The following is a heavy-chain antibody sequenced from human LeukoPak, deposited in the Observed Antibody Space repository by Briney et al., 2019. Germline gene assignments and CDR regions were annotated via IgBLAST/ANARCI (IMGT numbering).Heavy chain of an antibody. CDR1: GGSISSGDYY. CDR2: IYYSGST. CDR3: ARLPYSSSWYLDY. J-gene: IGHJ4*02. V-gene: IGHV4-30-4*08. Sequence: PSETLSLTCTVSGGSISSGDYYWSWIRQPPGKGLEWIGYIYYSGSTYYNPSLKSRVTISVDTSKNQFSLKLSSVTAADTAVYYCARLPYSSSWYLDYWGQGTLVTVSS. D-gene: IGHD6-13*01.